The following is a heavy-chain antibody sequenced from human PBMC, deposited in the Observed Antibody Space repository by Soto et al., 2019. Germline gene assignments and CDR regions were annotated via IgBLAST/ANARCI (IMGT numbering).Heavy chain of an antibody. D-gene: IGHD5-18*01. J-gene: IGHJ4*02. CDR1: GGSFSGYY. V-gene: IGHV4-34*01. Sequence: SETLSLTCAIYGGSFSGYYWSWLRQPPGKGLEWIGEINHSGSTNYNPSLKSRVTISADTSKNQFSLKLSSVTAADTAVYYCARLGGSRYSYGSLDYWGQGTLVTVSS. CDR3: ARLGGSRYSYGSLDY. CDR2: INHSGST.